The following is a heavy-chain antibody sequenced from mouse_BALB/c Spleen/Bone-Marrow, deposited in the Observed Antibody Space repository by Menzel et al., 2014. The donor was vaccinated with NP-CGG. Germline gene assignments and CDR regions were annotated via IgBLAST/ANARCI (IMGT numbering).Heavy chain of an antibody. V-gene: IGHV5-17*02. D-gene: IGHD2-1*01. Sequence: EVMLVESGGGLVQSGGSRKLSCAASGFTFSNFGMHWFRQSPEKGLEWVAFVSTGSTIIYYADTVKGRFTISRDNPENTLFLQMTSLRSEDTAIYYCARSHFYGNYFDYWGQGTTLTVSS. CDR1: GFTFSNFG. CDR3: ARSHFYGNYFDY. CDR2: VSTGSTII. J-gene: IGHJ2*01.